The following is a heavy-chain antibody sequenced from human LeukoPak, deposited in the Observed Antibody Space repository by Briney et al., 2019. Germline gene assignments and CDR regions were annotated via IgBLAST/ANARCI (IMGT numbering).Heavy chain of an antibody. J-gene: IGHJ4*02. Sequence: PGGSLRLSCAASGFTFSSYAMHWVRQAPGKGLEWVAVISYDGSNKYYADSVKGRFTISRDNSKNTPYLQMNSLRAEDTAVYYCARERGDYYDSSGQGVLAYWGQGTLVTVSS. D-gene: IGHD3-22*01. CDR3: ARERGDYYDSSGQGVLAY. V-gene: IGHV3-30*04. CDR1: GFTFSSYA. CDR2: ISYDGSNK.